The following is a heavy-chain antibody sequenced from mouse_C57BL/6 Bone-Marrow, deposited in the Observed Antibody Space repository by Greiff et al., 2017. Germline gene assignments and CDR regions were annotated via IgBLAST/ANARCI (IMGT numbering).Heavy chain of an antibody. Sequence: EVKLMESGEGLVKPGGSLKLSCAASGFTFSSYAMSWVRQTPEKRLEWVAYISRGGDYTYYADTVKGGFTISRDNARNTLYLQLSSLKSEDTAMYYCTRPYYGSSYWYFDVWGTATTVTVSS. CDR1: GFTFSSYA. CDR2: ISRGGDYT. V-gene: IGHV5-9-1*02. CDR3: TRPYYGSSYWYFDV. J-gene: IGHJ1*03. D-gene: IGHD1-1*01.